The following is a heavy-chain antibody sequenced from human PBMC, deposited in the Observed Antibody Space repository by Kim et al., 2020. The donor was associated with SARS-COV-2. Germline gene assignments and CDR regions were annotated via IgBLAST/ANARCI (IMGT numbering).Heavy chain of an antibody. Sequence: SETLSLTCTVSGGSISSYYWSWIRQPPGKGLEWIGYIYYSGSTNYNPSLKSRVTISVDTSKNQFSLKLSSVTAADTAVYYCSSMGPYSGYDIWGQGTMVTVSS. CDR3: SSMGPYSGYDI. J-gene: IGHJ3*02. D-gene: IGHD5-12*01. CDR2: IYYSGST. CDR1: GGSISSYY. V-gene: IGHV4-59*13.